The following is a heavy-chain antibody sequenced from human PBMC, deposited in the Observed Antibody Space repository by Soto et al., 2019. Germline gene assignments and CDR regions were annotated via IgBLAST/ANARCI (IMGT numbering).Heavy chain of an antibody. V-gene: IGHV1-2*02. CDR3: ARERIFDY. CDR1: GYTFTGYY. J-gene: IGHJ4*02. Sequence: QVQLVQSGAEVKKPGASVKVSCKASGYTFTGYYMHWVRQAPGQGLEWMGWINPNSGGTNYAKKFQGRVTMTRDTSIRTAYMELRRLRSDVTAVYYCARERIFDYWGQGALVTGSS. D-gene: IGHD2-15*01. CDR2: INPNSGGT.